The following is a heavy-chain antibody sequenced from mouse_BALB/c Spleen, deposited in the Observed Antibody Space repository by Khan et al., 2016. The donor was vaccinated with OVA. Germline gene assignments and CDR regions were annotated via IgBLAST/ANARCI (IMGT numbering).Heavy chain of an antibody. CDR2: ISSGSSTI. Sequence: EVQLVESGGGLVQPGGSRKLSCAASGFTFSRFGMHWVRQAPEKGLEWVAYISSGSSTIYYGDIVKGRFTISRDNPKNTLFLQMTSLRSEDTAMYYCARDSNFDYWGQGTTLTVSS. J-gene: IGHJ2*01. CDR3: ARDSNFDY. V-gene: IGHV5-17*02. CDR1: GFTFSRFG.